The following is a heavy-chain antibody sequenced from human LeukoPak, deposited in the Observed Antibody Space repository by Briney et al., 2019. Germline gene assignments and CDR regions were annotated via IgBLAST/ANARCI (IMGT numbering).Heavy chain of an antibody. Sequence: SETLSLTCTVSGGSISSHYWSWIRQPPGKGLEWIGYIYYSGSTKYNPSLKSRVTISVDTSKNQFSLKLSSVTAADTAVYYCARHITVTYDAFDLWGRGTMVTVSS. CDR3: ARHITVTYDAFDL. D-gene: IGHD6-19*01. CDR2: IYYSGST. J-gene: IGHJ3*01. V-gene: IGHV4-59*08. CDR1: GGSISSHY.